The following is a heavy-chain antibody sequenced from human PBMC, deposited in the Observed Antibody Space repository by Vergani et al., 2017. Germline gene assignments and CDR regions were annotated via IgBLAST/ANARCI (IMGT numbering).Heavy chain of an antibody. CDR2: IRGSGGST. J-gene: IGHJ4*02. D-gene: IGHD3-9*01. CDR3: AATAGYYDILAGKDY. Sequence: EVQLLESGGGLVQPGGSLRLSCAASGFTFSSYAMSWVRQAPGKGLEWVSAIRGSGGSTYYADSLKGRFTISRDKSKNTLYLQMNSRRAEDTAVYYCAATAGYYDILAGKDYWGQGTLVTGSS. V-gene: IGHV3-23*01. CDR1: GFTFSSYA.